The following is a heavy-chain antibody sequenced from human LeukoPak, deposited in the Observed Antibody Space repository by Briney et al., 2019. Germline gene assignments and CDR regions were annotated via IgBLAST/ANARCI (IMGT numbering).Heavy chain of an antibody. CDR3: AREGGGWDYYMDV. J-gene: IGHJ6*03. V-gene: IGHV3-21*01. D-gene: IGHD3-16*01. Sequence: GGSLRLSCAASGFTFSSYAMSWVRQAPGKGLEWVSSISSSSNYIYYADPVKGRFTISRDNAKNSLYLQMNSLRADDTAVYYCAREGGGWDYYMDVWGKGTTVTVSS. CDR2: ISSSSNYI. CDR1: GFTFSSYA.